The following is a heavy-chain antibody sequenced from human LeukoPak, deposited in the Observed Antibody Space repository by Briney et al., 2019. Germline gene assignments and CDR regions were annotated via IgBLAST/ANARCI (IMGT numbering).Heavy chain of an antibody. J-gene: IGHJ4*02. Sequence: GGSLRLSCAASGFTFSSYSMNWVRQAPGKGLEWVSYISSSGSTIYYADSVKGRFTISRDNAKNSLYLQMNSLRAEDTAVYYCARDGWYGGLDYWGQGTLVTVSS. D-gene: IGHD6-19*01. CDR3: ARDGWYGGLDY. V-gene: IGHV3-48*04. CDR2: ISSSGSTI. CDR1: GFTFSSYS.